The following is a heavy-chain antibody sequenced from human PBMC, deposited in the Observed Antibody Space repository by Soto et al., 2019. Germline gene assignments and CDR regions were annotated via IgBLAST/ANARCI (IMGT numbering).Heavy chain of an antibody. J-gene: IGHJ5*02. CDR2: IYYSGST. CDR3: ARAPIIVVVVAAPGWFDP. D-gene: IGHD2-15*01. Sequence: SETLSLTCTVSGGSISSGDYYWSWTRQPPGKGLEWIGYIYYSGSTYYNPSLKSRVTISVDTSKNQFSLKLSSVTAADTAVYYCARAPIIVVVVAAPGWFDPWGQGTLVTAPQ. CDR1: GGSISSGDYY. V-gene: IGHV4-30-4*01.